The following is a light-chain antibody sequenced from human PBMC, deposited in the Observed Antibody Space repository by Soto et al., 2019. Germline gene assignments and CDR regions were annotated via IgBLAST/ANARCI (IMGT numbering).Light chain of an antibody. CDR1: QDIAGY. Sequence: DIQVTQSPSSVSASVVDRFTITFLASQDIAGYLAWYQHKPGRAPELLIHAASSLQSGVPSRFSGSGSGTDFTLTINSLQPEDFATYYCQQAYSFPITFGQGTRLEIK. J-gene: IGKJ5*01. CDR2: AAS. CDR3: QQAYSFPIT. V-gene: IGKV1D-12*01.